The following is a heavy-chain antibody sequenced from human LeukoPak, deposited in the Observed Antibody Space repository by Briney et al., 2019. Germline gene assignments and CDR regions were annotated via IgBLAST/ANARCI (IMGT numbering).Heavy chain of an antibody. J-gene: IGHJ3*02. Sequence: SETLSLTCTVSGGSISSYYWSWIRQPPGKGLEWIGYIYYSGSTNYNPSLKSRVTISVDTSKNQFSLKLSSVTAADTAVYYCASLYCSSTSCFFDIWGQGTMVTVSS. CDR3: ASLYCSSTSCFFDI. CDR2: IYYSGST. CDR1: GGSISSYY. D-gene: IGHD2-2*01. V-gene: IGHV4-59*01.